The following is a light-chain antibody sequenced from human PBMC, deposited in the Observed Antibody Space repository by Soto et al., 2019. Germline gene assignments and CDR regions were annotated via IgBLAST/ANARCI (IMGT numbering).Light chain of an antibody. V-gene: IGLV2-8*01. CDR3: SSHGGSNNFYI. Sequence: QSALTQPPSASGSPGQSVTVSCIGTSSDVGACNYVSWYQQHPGKVPKLMIYEVSKRPSGVPDRFSASKSGNTASLTVSGLQAEDEADYYCSSHGGSNNFYIFGTGTKVTVL. CDR1: SSDVGACNY. J-gene: IGLJ1*01. CDR2: EVS.